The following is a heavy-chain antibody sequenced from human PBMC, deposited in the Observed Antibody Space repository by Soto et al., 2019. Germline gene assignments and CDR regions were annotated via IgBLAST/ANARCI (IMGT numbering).Heavy chain of an antibody. CDR1: AYTFTNYY. J-gene: IGHJ3*02. V-gene: IGHV1-46*01. D-gene: IGHD3-10*01. Sequence: QVQLVQSGTEVKEPGASVKVSCTASAYTFTNYYIHWVRQAPGQGLEWMALISPSGDPTSYAQRFQGRVTXXRXTXXSTIYMELNSLTSEDSAVYYCARAIRGTPSPGFEIWGQGTMVTVS. CDR2: ISPSGDPT. CDR3: ARAIRGTPSPGFEI.